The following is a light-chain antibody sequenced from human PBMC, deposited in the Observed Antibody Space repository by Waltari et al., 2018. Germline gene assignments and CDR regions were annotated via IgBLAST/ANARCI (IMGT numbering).Light chain of an antibody. V-gene: IGKV1-5*01. CDR1: QSISSW. J-gene: IGKJ2*01. Sequence: DIQMTQSPSTLSASVGDRVTITCRASQSISSWLAWYQQKPGKAPKLLIYDASSLESGVPSRFSCSGSGTEFTLTISSLQPDDFATYYCQQYNSYPSYTFGQGTKLEIK. CDR3: QQYNSYPSYT. CDR2: DAS.